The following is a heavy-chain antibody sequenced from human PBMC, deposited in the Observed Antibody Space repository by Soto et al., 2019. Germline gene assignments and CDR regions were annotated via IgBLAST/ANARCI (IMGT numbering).Heavy chain of an antibody. J-gene: IGHJ6*02. V-gene: IGHV3-23*01. CDR3: AKTRKYCTNGVCYGMDV. D-gene: IGHD2-8*01. CDR2: ISGSGGST. CDR1: GFTFSSYA. Sequence: GGSLRLSCAASGFTFSSYAMSWVRQAPGKGLEWVSAISGSGGSTYYADSVKGRFTISRDNSKNTLYLQMNSLRAEDTAVYYCAKTRKYCTNGVCYGMDVWGQGTTVTVSS.